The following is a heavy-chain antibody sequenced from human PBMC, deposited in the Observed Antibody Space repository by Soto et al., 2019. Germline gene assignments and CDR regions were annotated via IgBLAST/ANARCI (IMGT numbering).Heavy chain of an antibody. D-gene: IGHD2-21*01. CDR2: ISAYNGNT. Sequence: ASVKVSCKASGYTFTSYGISWVRQAPGQGLEWMGWISAYNGNTNYAQKFQGRVTITTDKSTSTAYMELSSLRSEDTAVYYCARPTYSDAFDIWGQGTMVTVSS. CDR1: GYTFTSYG. CDR3: ARPTYSDAFDI. V-gene: IGHV1-18*01. J-gene: IGHJ3*02.